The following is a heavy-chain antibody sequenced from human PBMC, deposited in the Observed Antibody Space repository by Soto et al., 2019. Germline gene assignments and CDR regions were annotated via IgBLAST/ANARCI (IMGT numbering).Heavy chain of an antibody. V-gene: IGHV1-18*01. CDR2: ISAYNGNT. J-gene: IGHJ6*03. D-gene: IGHD3-10*01. Sequence: QVQLVQSGAEVKKPGASVKVSCKASGYTFTSYGISWVRQAPGQGLEWMGWISAYNGNTNYAQKLQGRVTMTTDTSTSTAYMELRSLRSDDTAVYYCAREAVIYGPGSDYYYYMDVWGKGTTVTVSS. CDR3: AREAVIYGPGSDYYYYMDV. CDR1: GYTFTSYG.